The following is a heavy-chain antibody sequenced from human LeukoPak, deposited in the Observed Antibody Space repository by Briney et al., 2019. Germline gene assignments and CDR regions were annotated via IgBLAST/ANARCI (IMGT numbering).Heavy chain of an antibody. CDR2: INPYNGIT. D-gene: IGHD1-20*01. J-gene: IGHJ3*02. Sequence: ASVKVSCKASGYTFTSYGISWVRQAPGQGLEWMGWINPYNGITKYPLKLQGRVTMTTDTSTSTAYMYLRSLTSDDTAAYYCARDQASLNSFDIWGQGTMVTVSS. CDR1: GYTFTSYG. V-gene: IGHV1-18*01. CDR3: ARDQASLNSFDI.